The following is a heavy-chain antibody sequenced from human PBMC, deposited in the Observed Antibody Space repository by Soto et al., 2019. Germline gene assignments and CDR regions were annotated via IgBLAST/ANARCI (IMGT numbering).Heavy chain of an antibody. CDR1: GGSISTYY. CDR3: ARRTDKPEWFDP. J-gene: IGHJ5*02. D-gene: IGHD1-1*01. Sequence: SETLSLTCTVSGGSISTYYWTWIRQPPGKGLEWLGFVYSSRSTNYNPSPRGRVTIPLDTSRNQFSLGLTSVTAADSAVYYCARRTDKPEWFDPWGPGTLVNVS. V-gene: IGHV4-59*01. CDR2: VYSSRST.